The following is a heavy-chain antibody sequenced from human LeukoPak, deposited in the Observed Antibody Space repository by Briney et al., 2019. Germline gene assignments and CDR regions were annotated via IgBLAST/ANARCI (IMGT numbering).Heavy chain of an antibody. D-gene: IGHD5-12*01. CDR1: GFTFSSYA. J-gene: IGHJ6*02. V-gene: IGHV3-30-3*01. CDR3: ARSNRFVDIVAPYGMDV. CDR2: ISYDGSNK. Sequence: GGSLRLSCAASGFTFSSYAMHWVRQAPGKGLEWVAVISYDGSNKYYADSVKGRFTISRDNSKNTLYLQMNSLRAEDTAAYYCARSNRFVDIVAPYGMDVWGQGTTVTVSS.